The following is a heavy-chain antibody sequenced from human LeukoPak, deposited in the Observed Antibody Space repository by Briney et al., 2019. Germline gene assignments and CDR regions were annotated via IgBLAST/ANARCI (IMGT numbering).Heavy chain of an antibody. J-gene: IGHJ4*02. Sequence: PGGSLRLSCAASGFTFSSYSMNWVRQAPGKGLEWVSYISSSSSTIYYADSVKGRFTISRDNAKNSLYLQMNSLRAEDTAVYYCAGVLLWFVNYFDYWGQGTLVTVSS. D-gene: IGHD3-10*01. CDR2: ISSSSSTI. CDR3: AGVLLWFVNYFDY. CDR1: GFTFSSYS. V-gene: IGHV3-48*04.